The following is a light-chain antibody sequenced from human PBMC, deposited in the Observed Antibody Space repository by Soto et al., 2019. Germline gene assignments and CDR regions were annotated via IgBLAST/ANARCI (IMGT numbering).Light chain of an antibody. CDR2: EGS. V-gene: IGLV2-23*01. J-gene: IGLJ1*01. CDR3: CSYAGSSTPYF. CDR1: SRDVGSYNL. Sequence: QSALTQPASVSGSPGQSITISCTGTSRDVGSYNLVSWYQQHPGKAPKLMIYEGSKRPSGVSNRFSGSKSGNTASLTISGLQAEDEADYYCCSYAGSSTPYFFGTGTKVTVL.